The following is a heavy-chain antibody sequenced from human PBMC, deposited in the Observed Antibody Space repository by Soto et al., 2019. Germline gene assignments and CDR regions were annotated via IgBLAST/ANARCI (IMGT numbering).Heavy chain of an antibody. CDR3: AKDRDIAYHLEGGFYYSGMDV. CDR2: ITDVGYPT. D-gene: IGHD5-12*01. CDR1: GFTFVTYA. J-gene: IGHJ6*02. Sequence: GGSLRLSCASSGFTFVTYAMNCVRHSPGKFLYFFSTITDVGYPTYYADSVKGRFTISRDNSKNTLFLQMNSLRAEDTARYYCAKDRDIAYHLEGGFYYSGMDVWGQGTTVTVSS. V-gene: IGHV3-23*01.